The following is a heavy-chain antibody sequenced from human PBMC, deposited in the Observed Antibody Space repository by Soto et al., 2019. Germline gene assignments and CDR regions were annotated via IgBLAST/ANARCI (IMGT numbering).Heavy chain of an antibody. V-gene: IGHV3-23*01. J-gene: IGHJ4*02. CDR1: GFTFSSYA. CDR2: ISGSGSST. Sequence: GGSLRLSCAASGFTFSSYAMSWVLQAPGKRLEWVSVISGSGSSTYHADSVKVRFTMSRDNSKKTLYVQMNSLRAEDTAVYYCAKMSDFWSGSPTYHFDYWGQGTQVTVSS. CDR3: AKMSDFWSGSPTYHFDY. D-gene: IGHD3-3*01.